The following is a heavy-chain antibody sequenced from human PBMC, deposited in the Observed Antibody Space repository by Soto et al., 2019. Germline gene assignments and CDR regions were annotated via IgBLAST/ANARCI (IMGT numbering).Heavy chain of an antibody. Sequence: QVQLVESGGGVVQPGRSLRLSCAASGFTFSSYGIHWVRQAPGKGLEWVAVISDDGSKTNYADSGKGRFTISRDNSKDTVYLQLTSLRADDTAVYYCAKDTYSYSCRGYYVFDSWGQGTLVTVSS. J-gene: IGHJ4*02. CDR2: ISDDGSKT. D-gene: IGHD3-22*01. V-gene: IGHV3-30*18. CDR1: GFTFSSYG. CDR3: AKDTYSYSCRGYYVFDS.